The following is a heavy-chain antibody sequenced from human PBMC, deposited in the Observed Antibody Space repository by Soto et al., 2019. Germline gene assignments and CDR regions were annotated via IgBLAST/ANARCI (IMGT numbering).Heavy chain of an antibody. CDR3: ARDQSDYDSSGYNWFDP. CDR1: GGSISSGGYY. D-gene: IGHD3-22*01. CDR2: IYYSGST. V-gene: IGHV4-31*03. J-gene: IGHJ5*02. Sequence: QVQLQESGPGLVKPSQTLSLTCTVSGGSISSGGYYWSWIRQHPGKGLEWIGYIYYSGSTYYNTCLKSRVTISVDMSKNQFTLKLSSVTAADTAVYYCARDQSDYDSSGYNWFDPWGQGTLVTVSS.